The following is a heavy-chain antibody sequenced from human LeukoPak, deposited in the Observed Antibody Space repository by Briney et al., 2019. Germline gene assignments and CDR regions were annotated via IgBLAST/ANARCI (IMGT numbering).Heavy chain of an antibody. CDR3: ARNRGYAHYYYYYYMDV. Sequence: SETLSLTCTVSGGSISSSSYYWGWIRQPPGKGLEWIGSIYYSGRTYYNPSLNSRVTISVDTSKNQFSLKLSSVTAADTAVYYCARNRGYAHYYYYYYMDVWGKGTTVTVSS. CDR2: IYYSGRT. J-gene: IGHJ6*03. CDR1: GGSISSSSYY. V-gene: IGHV4-39*07. D-gene: IGHD5-12*01.